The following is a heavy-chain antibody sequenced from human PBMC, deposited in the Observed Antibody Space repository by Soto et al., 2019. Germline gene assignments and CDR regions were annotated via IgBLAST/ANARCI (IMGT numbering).Heavy chain of an antibody. J-gene: IGHJ5*02. V-gene: IGHV4-39*01. CDR3: ARYNT. CDR2: IYNTGRT. Sequence: QLQLQESGPGLVRPSETLSLTCTVSGGSIRTTRFSWGFIRQPPGKGLEWIGSIYNTGRTSYNPSLNCRVTLSVYMSKNQFSLKLPSVTAADTAIYHGARYNTWGQGVLVTVSS. D-gene: IGHD1-1*01. CDR1: GGSIRTTRFS.